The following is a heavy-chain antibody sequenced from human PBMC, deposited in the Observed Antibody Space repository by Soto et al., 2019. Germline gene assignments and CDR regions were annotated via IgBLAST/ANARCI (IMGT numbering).Heavy chain of an antibody. J-gene: IGHJ4*02. Sequence: EVQLVESGGGLVKPGGSLRLSCAASGFTFSSYSMNWVRQAPGKGLEWVSSISSSSSNIYYEDAVKGRFTISRDNAKNSMYLQMNSLRAEDTAVYYCARDPRGSYYTAIDYWGQGTLVTVSS. CDR1: GFTFSSYS. CDR3: ARDPRGSYYTAIDY. D-gene: IGHD1-26*01. CDR2: ISSSSSNI. V-gene: IGHV3-21*01.